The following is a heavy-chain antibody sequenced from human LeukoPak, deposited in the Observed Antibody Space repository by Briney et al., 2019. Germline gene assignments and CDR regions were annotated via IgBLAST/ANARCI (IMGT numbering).Heavy chain of an antibody. CDR2: IYYSGTI. CDR1: GGSISTSGYY. CDR3: ARRDGTFDY. Sequence: SETLSLTCTVSGGSISTSGYYWGWIRQPPGKGLEWIGSIYYSGTIHYNLSLKSRVTISADTSKNQFSLELSSVTAADTAVYFCARRDGTFDYWGQGVLVTVSA. D-gene: IGHD1-26*01. V-gene: IGHV4-39*01. J-gene: IGHJ4*02.